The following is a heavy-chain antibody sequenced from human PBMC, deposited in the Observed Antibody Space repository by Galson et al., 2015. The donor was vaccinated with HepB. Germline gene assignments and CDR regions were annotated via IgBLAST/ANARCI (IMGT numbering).Heavy chain of an antibody. Sequence: CAISGDSVSSNSAAWNWIRQSPSRGLEWLGRTYYRSKWYNDYAVSVKSRITINPDTSKNQFSLQLNSVTHEDTAVYYCARSGGGWYYWYFNLWGRGTLVTVSS. J-gene: IGHJ2*01. D-gene: IGHD6-19*01. CDR3: ARSGGGWYYWYFNL. V-gene: IGHV6-1*01. CDR2: TYYRSKWYN. CDR1: GDSVSSNSAA.